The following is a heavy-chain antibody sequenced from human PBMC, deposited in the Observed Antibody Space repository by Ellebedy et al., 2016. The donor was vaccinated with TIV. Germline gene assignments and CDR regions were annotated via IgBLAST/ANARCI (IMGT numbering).Heavy chain of an antibody. CDR3: AGSDYGDPPEWFDP. CDR2: IDYSGRT. J-gene: IGHJ5*02. Sequence: SETLSLTXTLSGGSIRSYYWSWIRQSPEKGLEWIGYIDYSGRTNYDPSLKSRVTISEDKSKRQLSLKLSSVTAADTAVYYCAGSDYGDPPEWFDPWGPGTRVTVSA. D-gene: IGHD4/OR15-4a*01. V-gene: IGHV4-59*01. CDR1: GGSIRSYY.